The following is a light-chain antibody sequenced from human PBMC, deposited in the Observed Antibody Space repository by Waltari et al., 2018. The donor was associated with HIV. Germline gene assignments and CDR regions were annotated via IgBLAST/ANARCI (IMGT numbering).Light chain of an antibody. V-gene: IGLV3-10*01. CDR1: ALPNKY. J-gene: IGLJ3*02. CDR2: QDS. Sequence: SYELTQPPSVSVSPGQTARITCSGDALPNKYAYWYQQTSGQAPVQVIDQDSKRASGNPERFAGSSSGTMATLTISGAQVEDEADYYCYSADSSGKQGVFGGGTKLTVL. CDR3: YSADSSGKQGV.